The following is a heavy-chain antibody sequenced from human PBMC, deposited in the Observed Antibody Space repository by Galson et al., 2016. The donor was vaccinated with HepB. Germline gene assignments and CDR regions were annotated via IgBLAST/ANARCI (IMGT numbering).Heavy chain of an antibody. D-gene: IGHD3-9*01. CDR2: IWYDGSNK. V-gene: IGHV3-33*06. CDR1: GFTFSSYG. Sequence: SLRLSCAASGFTFSSYGMHWVRQAPGKGLEWVAVIWYDGSNKYYAGSVKGRFTISRDNSKNTLFLQMHSLRADDTAVYYCAKSVLEYDILTGYYRRGADYWGQGTLVTVSS. J-gene: IGHJ4*02. CDR3: AKSVLEYDILTGYYRRGADY.